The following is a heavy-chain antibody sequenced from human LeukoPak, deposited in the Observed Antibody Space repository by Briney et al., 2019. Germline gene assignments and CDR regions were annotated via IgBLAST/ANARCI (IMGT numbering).Heavy chain of an antibody. D-gene: IGHD3-22*01. CDR3: ARETYYDSSGSQASRYFDY. CDR1: GGTFSSYA. V-gene: IGHV1-69*04. Sequence: SVKVSCKASGGTFSSYAISWVRQAPGQGLEWMGRIISIFGIANYAQKFQGRVTITADKSTSTAYMELSSLRSEDTAVYYCARETYYDSSGSQASRYFDYWGQGTLVTVSS. CDR2: IISIFGIA. J-gene: IGHJ4*02.